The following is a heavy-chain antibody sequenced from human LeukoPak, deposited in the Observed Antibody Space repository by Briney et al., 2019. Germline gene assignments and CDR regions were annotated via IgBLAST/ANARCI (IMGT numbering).Heavy chain of an antibody. D-gene: IGHD2-15*01. V-gene: IGHV4-34*01. J-gene: IGHJ4*02. CDR2: INHSGST. Sequence: PSETLSLTCAVYGGSFSGYYWSWIRQPPGKGLEWIGEINHSGSTNYNPSLKSRVTISVDTSKNQFSLKLSSVTAVDTAVYYCAGGVVVVAATPYYFDYWGQGTLVTVSS. CDR1: GGSFSGYY. CDR3: AGGVVVVAATPYYFDY.